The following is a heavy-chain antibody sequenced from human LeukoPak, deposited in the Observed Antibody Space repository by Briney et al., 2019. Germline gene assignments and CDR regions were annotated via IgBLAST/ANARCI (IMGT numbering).Heavy chain of an antibody. V-gene: IGHV3-7*01. CDR1: GFSFSTYW. Sequence: GGSLRLSCETSGFSFSTYWMSWVRQAPGKGLEWVANIRQDGSEKYYVDSVKGRFTISRDIAKQSVFLQMNSLRAEDTAVYYCARDLHFRVYDSSIYYPYWGQGTLVTVSS. CDR3: ARDLHFRVYDSSIYYPY. CDR2: IRQDGSEK. J-gene: IGHJ4*02. D-gene: IGHD3-22*01.